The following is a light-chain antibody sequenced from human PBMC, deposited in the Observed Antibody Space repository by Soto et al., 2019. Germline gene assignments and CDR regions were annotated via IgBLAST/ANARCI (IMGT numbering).Light chain of an antibody. V-gene: IGKV1-5*01. CDR2: DAS. Sequence: QMTQSPSTLSATVGDRVTITCRASQSISSWLAWYQQKPGKAPKLLIYDASSLESGVPSRFSGSGSGTEFTLTISSLQPDDFATYYCQQYNSYSKTFGQGTKVDIK. J-gene: IGKJ1*01. CDR1: QSISSW. CDR3: QQYNSYSKT.